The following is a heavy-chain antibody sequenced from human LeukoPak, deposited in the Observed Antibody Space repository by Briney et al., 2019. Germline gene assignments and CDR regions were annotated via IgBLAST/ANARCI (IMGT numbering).Heavy chain of an antibody. CDR3: ARSTKWYADY. D-gene: IGHD2-15*01. V-gene: IGHV3-48*01. J-gene: IGHJ4*02. Sequence: GGSLRLSCAASGFTFSVYGMNWVRQAPGEGLEWISYITSDTRTIYYTDSVRGRFTISRDNAKNSLYLQLNNLRADDTAVYYCARSTKWYADYWGQGTLVTVSS. CDR1: GFTFSVYG. CDR2: ITSDTRTI.